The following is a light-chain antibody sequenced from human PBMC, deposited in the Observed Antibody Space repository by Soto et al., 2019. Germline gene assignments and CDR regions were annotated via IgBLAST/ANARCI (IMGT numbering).Light chain of an antibody. Sequence: QSALTQPASVSGSPGQSITISCTGTSSDVGYYNYVSWYQQHPGKVPKLMIYEVSNRPSGVSNRFSGSKSGNTASLTISGLQAEDEADYYCASYTSKSLYVFGTGTKLTVL. CDR1: SSDVGYYNY. CDR3: ASYTSKSLYV. CDR2: EVS. J-gene: IGLJ1*01. V-gene: IGLV2-14*01.